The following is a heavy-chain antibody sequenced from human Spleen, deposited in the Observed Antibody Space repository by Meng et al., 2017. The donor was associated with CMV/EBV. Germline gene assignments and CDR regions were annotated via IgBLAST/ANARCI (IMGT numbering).Heavy chain of an antibody. CDR3: ARSGVALRFLEWTKAFDI. Sequence: SVKVSCKASGGTFSSYAISWVRQAPGQGLEWMGGIIPIFGTANYAQKFQGRVTITTDESTSTAYMELRSLRSDDTAVYYCARSGVALRFLEWTKAFDIWGQGTMVTVSS. V-gene: IGHV1-69*05. D-gene: IGHD3-3*01. CDR2: IIPIFGTA. CDR1: GGTFSSYA. J-gene: IGHJ3*02.